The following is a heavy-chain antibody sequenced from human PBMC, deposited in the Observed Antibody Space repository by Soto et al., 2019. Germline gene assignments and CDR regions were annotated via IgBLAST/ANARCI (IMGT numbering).Heavy chain of an antibody. CDR1: GGSISSSSYY. CDR2: IYYSGST. D-gene: IGHD4-17*01. CDR3: ARARLRQYYFDY. J-gene: IGHJ4*02. V-gene: IGHV4-39*01. Sequence: SETLSLTCTVSGGSISSSSYYWGWIRQPPGKGLEWIGSIYYSGSTYYNPSLKSRVTISVDTSKNQFSLKLSSVTAADTAVYYCARARLRQYYFDYWGQGTLVT.